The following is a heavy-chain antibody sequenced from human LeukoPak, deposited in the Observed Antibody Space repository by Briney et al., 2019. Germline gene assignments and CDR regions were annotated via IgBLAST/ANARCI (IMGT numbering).Heavy chain of an antibody. CDR1: GFTFDDYA. J-gene: IGHJ4*02. D-gene: IGHD4-17*01. CDR2: ISWNSGSI. CDR3: ARALTYGGNPGY. V-gene: IGHV3-9*01. Sequence: PGGSLRLSCAASGFTFDDYAMPWVRQAPGKGLEWVSGISWNSGSIGYADSVKGRFTISRDNAKNSLYLQMNSLRAEDTAVYYCARALTYGGNPGYWGQGTLVTVSS.